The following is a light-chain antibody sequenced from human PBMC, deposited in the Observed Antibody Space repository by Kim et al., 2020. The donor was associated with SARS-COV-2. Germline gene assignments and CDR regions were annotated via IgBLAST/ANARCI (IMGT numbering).Light chain of an antibody. CDR1: RRYVVVSHF. Sequence: PGQAVAISCTGTRRYVVVSHFFSWYQHYPDKSPQLMIYDVNKRPSGVPDRFSGSKSGNTASLTISGLQAEDEADYYCCSYSANSVVFGGGTQLTVL. CDR2: DVN. V-gene: IGLV2-11*01. J-gene: IGLJ2*01. CDR3: CSYSANSVV.